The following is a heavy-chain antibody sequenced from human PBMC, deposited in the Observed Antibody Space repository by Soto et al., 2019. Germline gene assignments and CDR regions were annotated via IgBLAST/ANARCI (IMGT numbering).Heavy chain of an antibody. J-gene: IGHJ5*02. D-gene: IGHD5-12*01. V-gene: IGHV4-31*03. CDR1: GGSISSGGYY. Sequence: QVQLQESGPGLVKPSQTLSLTCTVSGGSISSGGYYWIWIRQHPGKGLEWIGYIYYIGSTYYNPSLKSRVTISVDTSKNQFSLKLSSVTAADTAVYYCARVNRGGYDNNWFDPWGQGTLVTVSS. CDR2: IYYIGST. CDR3: ARVNRGGYDNNWFDP.